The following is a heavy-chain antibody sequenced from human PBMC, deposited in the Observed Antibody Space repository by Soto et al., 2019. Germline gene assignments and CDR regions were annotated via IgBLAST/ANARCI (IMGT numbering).Heavy chain of an antibody. D-gene: IGHD5-12*01. V-gene: IGHV4-39*01. CDR2: IYYDGNT. Sequence: SETLSLTCTVSGDSISSNSHYWGWIRQPPGKGLESIANIYYDGNTYYNPSLKSRVTISLDTSKNQFSLMLSSATAADTAVYYCGRYSGYDPTVIEYWGQGALVTVSS. CDR1: GDSISSNSHY. J-gene: IGHJ4*02. CDR3: GRYSGYDPTVIEY.